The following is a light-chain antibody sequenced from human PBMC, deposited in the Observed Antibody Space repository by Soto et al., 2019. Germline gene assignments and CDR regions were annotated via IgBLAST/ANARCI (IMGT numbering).Light chain of an antibody. V-gene: IGKV1-27*01. CDR3: QNYDGALLT. Sequence: DIPMTQSPSSLSASVGDRVTITCRAGQGISNYLAWYQHRPGKAPKLLIYAASTLQSGVPSRFSGSGSGTAFTLTISSLQPEDVATYYCQNYDGALLTFGGGTKVEIK. J-gene: IGKJ4*01. CDR2: AAS. CDR1: QGISNY.